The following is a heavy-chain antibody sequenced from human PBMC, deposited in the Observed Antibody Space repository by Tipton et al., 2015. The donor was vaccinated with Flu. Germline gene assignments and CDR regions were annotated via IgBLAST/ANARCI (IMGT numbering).Heavy chain of an antibody. CDR2: INHSGST. D-gene: IGHD3-22*01. V-gene: IGHV4-34*01. CDR3: AGGLYYYDSSGYLGY. J-gene: IGHJ4*02. Sequence: TLSLTCAVYGGSFSGYYWSWIRQPPGKGLEWIGEINHSGSTNYNPSLKSRVTISVDTSTNQFSLKLSSVTAAATAVYYCAGGLYYYDSSGYLGYWGQGTLVTVAS. CDR1: GGSFSGYY.